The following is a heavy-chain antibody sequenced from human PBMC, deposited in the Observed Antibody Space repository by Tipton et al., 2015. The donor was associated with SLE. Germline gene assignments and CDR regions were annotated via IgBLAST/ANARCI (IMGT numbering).Heavy chain of an antibody. CDR1: GGSFSGYY. CDR3: ARHYGSRYFDY. V-gene: IGHV4-34*01. Sequence: TLSLTCAVYGGSFSGYYWSWIRQPPGKGLEWIGEINHSRSTNFNPSLKSRVTISVDTSKNQFSLKLSSVTAADTAVYYCARHYGSRYFDYWGQGTLVTVSS. J-gene: IGHJ4*02. D-gene: IGHD1-26*01. CDR2: INHSRST.